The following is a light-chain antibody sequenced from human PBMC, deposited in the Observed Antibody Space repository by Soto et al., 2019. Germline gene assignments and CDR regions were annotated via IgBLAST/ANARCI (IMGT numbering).Light chain of an antibody. CDR2: DAS. CDR1: QSISSW. Sequence: DIQMTQSPSTLSASVGDRVTITCRASQSISSWLAWYQQKPGKAPNLLIFDASSLMSGVPSRFSGSGYGTEFTLTINRLQPDDSATYYCQQYDSFSVWTFGQGTKVDIK. V-gene: IGKV1-5*01. J-gene: IGKJ1*01. CDR3: QQYDSFSVWT.